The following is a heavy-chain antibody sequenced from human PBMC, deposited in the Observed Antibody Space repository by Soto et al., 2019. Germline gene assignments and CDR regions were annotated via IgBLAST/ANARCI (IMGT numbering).Heavy chain of an antibody. CDR1: GFTFSSYA. J-gene: IGHJ4*02. Sequence: GGSLRLSCAASGFTFSSYAMSWVRQAPGKGLEWVSAISGSGGSTYYADSVKGRFTISRDNSKNTLYLQMNSLRAEDTAVYYCANVYDSSGYGPFDYWGQGALVTVSS. CDR2: ISGSGGST. D-gene: IGHD3-22*01. CDR3: ANVYDSSGYGPFDY. V-gene: IGHV3-23*01.